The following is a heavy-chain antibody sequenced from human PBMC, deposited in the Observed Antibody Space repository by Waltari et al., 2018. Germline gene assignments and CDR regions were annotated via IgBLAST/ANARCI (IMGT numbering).Heavy chain of an antibody. CDR2: IIPIFDTA. Sequence: QVQLVQSGAEVKKPGSSVKVSCKASGGTFSSYAISWVRQAPGQGLEWMGGIIPIFDTANYAQKFQGRVTITTDESTSTAYMELSSLRSEDTAVYYCASHYFVFGSEPGYYFDYWGQGTLVTVSS. V-gene: IGHV1-69*05. CDR3: ASHYFVFGSEPGYYFDY. J-gene: IGHJ4*02. CDR1: GGTFSSYA. D-gene: IGHD3-9*01.